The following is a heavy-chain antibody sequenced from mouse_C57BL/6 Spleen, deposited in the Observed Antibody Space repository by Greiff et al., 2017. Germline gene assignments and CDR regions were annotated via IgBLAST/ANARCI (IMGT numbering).Heavy chain of an antibody. D-gene: IGHD1-1*01. CDR3: ARGTTTVVAAGNFDY. J-gene: IGHJ2*01. CDR1: GYTFTSYW. Sequence: QVQLQQPGAELVMPGASVKLSCKASGYTFTSYWMHWVKQRPGQGLEWIGEIDPSDSYTNYNQKFKGKSTLTVDKSSSTAYMQLSSLTSEDSAVYYCARGTTTVVAAGNFDYWGQGTTFTGSS. V-gene: IGHV1-69*01. CDR2: IDPSDSYT.